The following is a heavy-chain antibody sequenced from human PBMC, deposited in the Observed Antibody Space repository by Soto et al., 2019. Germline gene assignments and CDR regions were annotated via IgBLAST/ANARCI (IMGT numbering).Heavy chain of an antibody. V-gene: IGHV3-74*01. Sequence: EVQLVDSGGGLVQPGGSLRLSCAASEFTFRSYWMHWVRQSPGKGLVWVSRISGDGSSTNYADSVKGRFTISRDNAKNTVYLQIDSLRAGDTAVYYCARSLPGTYGAFDLWGQGTMVTVSS. J-gene: IGHJ3*01. CDR2: ISGDGSST. CDR3: ARSLPGTYGAFDL. CDR1: EFTFRSYW. D-gene: IGHD1-7*01.